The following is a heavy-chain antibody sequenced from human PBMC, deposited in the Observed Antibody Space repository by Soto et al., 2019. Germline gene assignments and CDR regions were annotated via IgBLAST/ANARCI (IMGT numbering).Heavy chain of an antibody. CDR1: GFTFSSYA. V-gene: IGHV3-23*01. D-gene: IGHD6-13*01. J-gene: IGHJ4*02. CDR3: AYSSTPFDY. CDR2: ISGSGGST. Sequence: EVQLLESGGGLVQPGGSLRLSCAASGFTFSSYAMSWVRQAPGKGLEWVSAISGSGGSTYYADSVKGRFTSSRDNSKNTRYRQMNSLRAEDTAVYYCAYSSTPFDYWGQGTLVTVSS.